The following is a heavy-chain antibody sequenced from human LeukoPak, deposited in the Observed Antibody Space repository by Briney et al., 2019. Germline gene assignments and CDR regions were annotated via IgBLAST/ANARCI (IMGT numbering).Heavy chain of an antibody. CDR1: GFTFSSYA. Sequence: GRSLRLSCAASGFTFSSYAMHWVRQAPGKGLEWVAVTSYDGSNKYYADSVKGRFTISRDNSKNTLYLQMNSLRVEDTAVYYCARAPRTAANFDYWGQGTLVTVSS. D-gene: IGHD6-13*01. V-gene: IGHV3-30-3*01. J-gene: IGHJ4*02. CDR2: TSYDGSNK. CDR3: ARAPRTAANFDY.